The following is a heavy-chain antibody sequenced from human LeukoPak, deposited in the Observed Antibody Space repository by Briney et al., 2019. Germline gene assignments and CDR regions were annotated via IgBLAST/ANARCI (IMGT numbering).Heavy chain of an antibody. D-gene: IGHD1-26*01. V-gene: IGHV1-2*02. CDR1: GYTFTDYY. CDR2: INPNSGGT. J-gene: IGHJ4*02. CDR3: TRALGSDY. Sequence: GASVKLSCKASGYTFTDYYMNWVRQAPGQGLEWMGWINPNSGGTNYAQKFQGRVTMTRDTSITTAYMELSSLRSDDTAMYYCTRALGSDYWGQGTLVTVSS.